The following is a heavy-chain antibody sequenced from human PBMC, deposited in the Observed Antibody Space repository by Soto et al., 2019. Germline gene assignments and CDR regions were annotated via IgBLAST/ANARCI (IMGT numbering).Heavy chain of an antibody. J-gene: IGHJ4*02. CDR2: IIPILGTT. CDR1: RDTFNSYA. D-gene: IGHD5-12*01. CDR3: AAGGKNGYIK. Sequence: SVKVSCKASRDTFNSYAITWVRQAPGQGLEWMGGIIPILGTTKYAQKFQGRVAMTADESTSTAYMELSSLRSEDRAVYYCAAGGKNGYIKWGQGTQVTVSS. V-gene: IGHV1-69*13.